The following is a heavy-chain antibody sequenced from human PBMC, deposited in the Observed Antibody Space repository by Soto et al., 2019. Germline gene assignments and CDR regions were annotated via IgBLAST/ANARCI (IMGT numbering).Heavy chain of an antibody. CDR2: VYHSGST. V-gene: IGHV4-31*01. J-gene: IGHJ4*03. D-gene: IGHD7-27*01. CDR3: ARDTGLAPTVWGY. Sequence: QVQLQESGPGLVKPSQTLSLTCSVSGDSIRGGGHYWNWIRQFPGKGLEWIGYVYHSGSTHYNPSLRGLLTIAIDTYKNQFALRLISVTAADTALYYCARDTGLAPTVWGYWGHGTQVTVSS. CDR1: GDSIRGGGHY.